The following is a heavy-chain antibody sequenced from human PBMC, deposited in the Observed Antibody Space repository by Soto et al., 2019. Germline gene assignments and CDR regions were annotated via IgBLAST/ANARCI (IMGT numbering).Heavy chain of an antibody. D-gene: IGHD1-26*01. CDR2: IKSNTDGGTT. J-gene: IGHJ4*02. V-gene: IGHV3-15*07. CDR1: SVSDAW. Sequence: SVSDAWMNWVRQAPGKGLEWVGRIKSNTDGGTTDYNAYVKGRFTISRDDSESTLYLQMNSLKSEDTDVYYCTTDIGDYWGQGTLVTVSS. CDR3: TTDIGDY.